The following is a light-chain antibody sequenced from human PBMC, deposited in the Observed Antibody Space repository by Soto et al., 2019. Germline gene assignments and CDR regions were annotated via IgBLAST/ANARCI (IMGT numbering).Light chain of an antibody. Sequence: QSVLTQPASVSGSPRQSITISCTATSSDIDIYKYVSWYQQYPGKAPRLIIYLLSSRPSGVSDRFSGSRSGNTASLTISGLQPEDEAFYYCSSYTTNSPVIFGGGTQLTVL. CDR1: SSDIDIYKY. J-gene: IGLJ7*01. V-gene: IGLV2-14*03. CDR3: SSYTTNSPVI. CDR2: LLS.